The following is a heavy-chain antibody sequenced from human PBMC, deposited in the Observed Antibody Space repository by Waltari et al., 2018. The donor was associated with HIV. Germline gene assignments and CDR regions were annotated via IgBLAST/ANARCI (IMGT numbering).Heavy chain of an antibody. CDR2: IIPIFGST. Sequence: QVQLVQSGAAVKKPGSSVTVSCKASGGTFSTYAISWVRQAPGQGLEWMGGIIPIFGSTNFAQNFQGRVTITADESTSTAYMELSSLRSEDTAVYYCASTVYRGDYYYGMDVWGQGTTVTVSS. CDR1: GGTFSTYA. J-gene: IGHJ6*02. D-gene: IGHD4-17*01. CDR3: ASTVYRGDYYYGMDV. V-gene: IGHV1-69*13.